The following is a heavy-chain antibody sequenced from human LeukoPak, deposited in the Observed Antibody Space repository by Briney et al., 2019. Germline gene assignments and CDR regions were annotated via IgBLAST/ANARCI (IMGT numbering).Heavy chain of an antibody. J-gene: IGHJ4*02. Sequence: PGGSLRLSCAASGFTFSSYVIHWVRQAPGKGLEWVAVISYDRGNKYYADSVKGRFTIYRDNSKNTLYLQMKSLRAEDTAVYYCAKGIRSTWLFDYWGQGTLVTVSS. CDR3: AKGIRSTWLFDY. D-gene: IGHD3-3*02. CDR1: GFTFSSYV. CDR2: ISYDRGNK. V-gene: IGHV3-30*18.